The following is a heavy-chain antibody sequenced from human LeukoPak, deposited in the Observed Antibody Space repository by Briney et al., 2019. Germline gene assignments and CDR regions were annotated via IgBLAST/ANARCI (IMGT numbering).Heavy chain of an antibody. V-gene: IGHV4-31*03. Sequence: SQTLSLTCTVSGGSVTSGGYYWSWIRQHPGKGLEWIGYVYYTGSTYYNPSLRSRVTISPDTSKNQFSLKVSSVTAADTAVYYCARISAGRYGMDVWGQGTTVTVSS. CDR2: VYYTGST. CDR3: ARISAGRYGMDV. J-gene: IGHJ6*02. D-gene: IGHD6-6*01. CDR1: GGSVTSGGYY.